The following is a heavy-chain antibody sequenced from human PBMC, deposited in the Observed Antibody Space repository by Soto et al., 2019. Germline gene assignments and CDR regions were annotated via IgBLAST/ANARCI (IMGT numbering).Heavy chain of an antibody. CDR2: ITGSGGAI. Sequence: EVELVESGGGLVQPGGALRLSCTASGFTFSTYEMNWVRQAPGKGLDWVAYITGSGGAIYFADSVKGRFSISRDNAKNELYLEMNSLRAEDTAVYYCARVHTEVKPAIRPHYYGMDVWGQGTTVTVSS. J-gene: IGHJ6*02. CDR1: GFTFSTYE. V-gene: IGHV3-48*03. CDR3: ARVHTEVKPAIRPHYYGMDV.